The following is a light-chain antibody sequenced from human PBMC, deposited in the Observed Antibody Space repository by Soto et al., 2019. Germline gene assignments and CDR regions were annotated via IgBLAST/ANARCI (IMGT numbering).Light chain of an antibody. V-gene: IGKV1-13*02. J-gene: IGKJ4*01. CDR3: QQFNSDPLT. Sequence: AIQLTQSPSSVSASVGDTVTIACRASQGISSALAWYQHRPGRTPKFLIYDASTLHIGVPSRFSGSGSGTDFTLTISSLQPEDFATYYCQQFNSDPLTFGGGTKVDIK. CDR1: QGISSA. CDR2: DAS.